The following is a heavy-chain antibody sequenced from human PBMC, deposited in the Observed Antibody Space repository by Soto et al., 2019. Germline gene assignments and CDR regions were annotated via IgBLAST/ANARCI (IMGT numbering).Heavy chain of an antibody. V-gene: IGHV3-23*01. J-gene: IGHJ4*02. CDR2: VSDSGDNT. CDR1: GFTFSRHA. CDR3: TKGWELPYFDS. Sequence: EVQLLESGGGLVQPGGSLRLSCAASGFTFSRHAMSWVRQAPGKGLEWVSAVSDSGDNTYYADSVEGRFTISRDNSKNTVYLQMKSLRAEDTAVYYCTKGWELPYFDSWGQGTLVTVSS. D-gene: IGHD1-7*01.